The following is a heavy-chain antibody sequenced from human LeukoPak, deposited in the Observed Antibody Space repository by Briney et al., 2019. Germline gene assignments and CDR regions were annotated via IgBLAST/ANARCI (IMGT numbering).Heavy chain of an antibody. CDR3: ARQRGYGSASH. CDR2: IYYSGST. J-gene: IGHJ4*02. Sequence: PSETLSLTCTVSGGSISSYYWSWIRQPPGKGLEWIGYIYYSGSTNYNPSLKSRVTISVDTSKNQFSLKLSSVTAADTAVYYCARQRGYGSASHWGQGTLVTVSS. D-gene: IGHD3-10*01. CDR1: GGSISSYY. V-gene: IGHV4-59*01.